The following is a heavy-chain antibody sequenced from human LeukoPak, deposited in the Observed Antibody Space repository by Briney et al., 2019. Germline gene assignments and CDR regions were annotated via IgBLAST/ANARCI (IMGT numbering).Heavy chain of an antibody. J-gene: IGHJ6*03. D-gene: IGHD3-10*01. Sequence: PSETLSLTCTVSGGSISSYYWSWIRQPAGKGLEWIGRIYTSGSTNYNPSLKSRVTMSVDTSKNQFSLKLSSVTAADPAVYYCARGTLVRASAYYYMDVWGKGTTVTVSS. CDR3: ARGTLVRASAYYYMDV. CDR2: IYTSGST. V-gene: IGHV4-4*07. CDR1: GGSISSYY.